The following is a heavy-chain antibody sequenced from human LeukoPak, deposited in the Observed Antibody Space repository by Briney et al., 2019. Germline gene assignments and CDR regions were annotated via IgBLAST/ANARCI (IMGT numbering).Heavy chain of an antibody. CDR2: MKGDGSEI. CDR3: ARPAYTAAYDP. J-gene: IGHJ3*01. V-gene: IGHV3-7*01. CDR1: GFIFSTYW. D-gene: IGHD3-16*01. Sequence: TGGSLRLSCAASGFIFSTYWMMWARQAPGKGLEWVANMKGDGSEIHYVDSVKGRFTISRDNAKNSLYLQMNSLRPEDTAVYYCARPAYTAAYDPWGQGTMVTVSS.